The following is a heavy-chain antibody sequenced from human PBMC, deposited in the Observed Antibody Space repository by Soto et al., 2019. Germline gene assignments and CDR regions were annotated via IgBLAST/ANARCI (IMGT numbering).Heavy chain of an antibody. V-gene: IGHV1-18*01. CDR1: GYTFTSSG. Sequence: QVQLVQSGAEVKKPGASVKVSCKASGYTFTSSGISWVRQAPGQGLAWMGWISAYNGNTNYAQKLQGRVTMTTDTSPRTADMELRSLRSDDTAVSYCARDNGYESDYWGQGTLVTVSS. J-gene: IGHJ4*02. CDR3: ARDNGYESDY. CDR2: ISAYNGNT. D-gene: IGHD5-12*01.